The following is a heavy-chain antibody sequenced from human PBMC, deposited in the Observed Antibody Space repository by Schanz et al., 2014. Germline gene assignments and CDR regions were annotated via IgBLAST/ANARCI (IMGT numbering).Heavy chain of an antibody. D-gene: IGHD3-9*01. CDR2: ISGSGGST. J-gene: IGHJ4*02. CDR3: AKDHAGSDILTALGN. Sequence: EVQLVESGGGLVQPGGSLRLSCAASGFPFTNYAMTWVRQAPGKGLEWVSGISGSGGSTYDADSVKGRFTISRDNSKNTLYLQMNSLRAEDTAVYYCAKDHAGSDILTALGNWGQGTLXTVSS. V-gene: IGHV3-23*04. CDR1: GFPFTNYA.